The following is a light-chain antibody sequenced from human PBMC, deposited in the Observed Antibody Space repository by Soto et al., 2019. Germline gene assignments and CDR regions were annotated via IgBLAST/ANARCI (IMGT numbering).Light chain of an antibody. V-gene: IGKV1-12*01. Sequence: DIQMTQSPSSVSASVGDRVTITCRASQGISSRLAWYQQKPGKAPTLLIYTASSLQSGVPSRFSGSGSETDFTLTISSLQPEDFATYYCQQANSCPLTFGGGTKVEIK. CDR1: QGISSR. CDR3: QQANSCPLT. CDR2: TAS. J-gene: IGKJ4*01.